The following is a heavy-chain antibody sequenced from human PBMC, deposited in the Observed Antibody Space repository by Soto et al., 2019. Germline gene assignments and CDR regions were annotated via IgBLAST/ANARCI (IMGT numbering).Heavy chain of an antibody. D-gene: IGHD3-3*01. CDR2: IYYSGST. J-gene: IGHJ4*02. Sequence: SETLSLTCTVSGGSISSSSYYWGWIRQPPGKGLEWIGSIYYSGSTYYNPSLKSRVTISVDTSKNQFSLKLSSVTAADTAVYYCARHGRFLEWLLLDYWGQGTLVTVSS. CDR1: GGSISSSSYY. CDR3: ARHGRFLEWLLLDY. V-gene: IGHV4-39*01.